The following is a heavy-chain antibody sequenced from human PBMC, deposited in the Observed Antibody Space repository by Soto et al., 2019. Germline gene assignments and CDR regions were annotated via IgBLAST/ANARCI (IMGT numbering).Heavy chain of an antibody. CDR2: IYYSGST. Sequence: QVQLQESGPGLVKPSQTLSLTCTVSGGSISSGDYYWSWIRQPPGKGLAWIGYIYYSGSTYYNPSLKSRVTISVDTSKNQFSLKLSSVTAADTAVYYCARGWEGDFWSGYYDTDGMDVWGQGTTVTVSS. J-gene: IGHJ6*02. CDR3: ARGWEGDFWSGYYDTDGMDV. D-gene: IGHD3-3*01. CDR1: GGSISSGDYY. V-gene: IGHV4-30-4*01.